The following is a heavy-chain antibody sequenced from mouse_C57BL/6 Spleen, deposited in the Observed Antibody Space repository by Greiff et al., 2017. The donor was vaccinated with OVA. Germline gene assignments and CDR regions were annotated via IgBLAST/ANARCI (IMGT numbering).Heavy chain of an antibody. J-gene: IGHJ2*01. CDR3: ARLRDWDEDFDY. D-gene: IGHD4-1*01. CDR1: GFTFSSYG. V-gene: IGHV5-6*01. Sequence: EVKVVESGGDLVKPGGSLKLSCAASGFTFSSYGMSWVRQTPDKRLEWVTTISSGGSYTYYPDSVKGRFTISRDNAKNTLYLQMSSLKSEDTAMYYCARLRDWDEDFDYWGQGTTLTVSS. CDR2: ISSGGSYT.